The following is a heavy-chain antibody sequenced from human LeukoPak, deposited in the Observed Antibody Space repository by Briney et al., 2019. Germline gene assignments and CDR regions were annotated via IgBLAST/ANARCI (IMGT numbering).Heavy chain of an antibody. CDR1: GFTFSTFW. CDR2: IKEDGSEK. Sequence: GGSLRLSCAASGFTFSTFWMTCVPQAPGKGLEWVANIKEDGSEKYYVDSLKGRFTISRDNAKNSLYLQMNSLRAEDTAVYYCARMKGCSSTTCYFAIYWGQGTLVTVSS. D-gene: IGHD2-2*01. CDR3: ARMKGCSSTTCYFAIY. V-gene: IGHV3-7*05. J-gene: IGHJ4*02.